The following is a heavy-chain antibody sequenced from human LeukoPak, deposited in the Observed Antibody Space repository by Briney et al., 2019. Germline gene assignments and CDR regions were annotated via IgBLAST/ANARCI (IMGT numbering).Heavy chain of an antibody. Sequence: PGGSLRLSCAASGFTFSNAWMSWVRQAPGKGLEWVGRIKSKTDGGTTDYAAPVKGRFTISRDNSKNTLYLQMNSLRAEDTAVYYCAKSGVEPPTTYCGGDCSGLPGYWGQGTLVTVSS. J-gene: IGHJ4*02. CDR1: GFTFSNAW. V-gene: IGHV3-15*01. CDR2: IKSKTDGGTT. CDR3: AKSGVEPPTTYCGGDCSGLPGY. D-gene: IGHD2-21*02.